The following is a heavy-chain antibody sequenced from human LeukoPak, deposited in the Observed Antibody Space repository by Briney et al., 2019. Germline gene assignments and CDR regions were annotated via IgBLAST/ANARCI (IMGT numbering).Heavy chain of an antibody. D-gene: IGHD3-9*01. CDR3: AKSCLDTYYDTLTGSDY. J-gene: IGHJ4*02. CDR2: IRGSNNYI. V-gene: IGHV3-21*01. CDR1: GFTFSTYN. Sequence: PGGSLRLSCAASGFTFSTYNMIWVRQAPGKGLEWVSSIRGSNNYIHYADSVRGRFSISRDYAKNSLYLQMNSLRAEDTAVYYCAKSCLDTYYDTLTGSDYWGQGTLVTVSS.